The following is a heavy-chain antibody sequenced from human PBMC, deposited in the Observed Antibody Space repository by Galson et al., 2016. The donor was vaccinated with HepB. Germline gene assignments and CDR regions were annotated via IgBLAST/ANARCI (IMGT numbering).Heavy chain of an antibody. Sequence: PALVKPTQTLTLTCSFSGFSLKTTGMCVSWIRQSPGKALQWLAAIDWDLGKYYSPSLRTRLTISKDPSEDRVLLSLANVDPVDTGIYYCARITIDRGVFNGMDVWGQGTTITVS. CDR1: GFSLKTTGMC. V-gene: IGHV2-70*13. CDR2: IDWDLGK. CDR3: ARITIDRGVFNGMDV. J-gene: IGHJ6*02. D-gene: IGHD1-14*01.